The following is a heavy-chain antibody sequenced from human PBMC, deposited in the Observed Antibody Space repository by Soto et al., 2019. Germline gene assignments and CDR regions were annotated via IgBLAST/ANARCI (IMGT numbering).Heavy chain of an antibody. V-gene: IGHV1-69*13. Sequence: SVKVSCKASGGTFSSYAISWVRHAPGQGLEWMGGIIPIFGTANYAQKFQGRVTITADESTSTAYMELSSLRSEDTAVYYCARDVLGYCSGGSCYSNGMDVWGQGTTVTVSS. CDR1: GGTFSSYA. CDR2: IIPIFGTA. D-gene: IGHD2-15*01. J-gene: IGHJ6*02. CDR3: ARDVLGYCSGGSCYSNGMDV.